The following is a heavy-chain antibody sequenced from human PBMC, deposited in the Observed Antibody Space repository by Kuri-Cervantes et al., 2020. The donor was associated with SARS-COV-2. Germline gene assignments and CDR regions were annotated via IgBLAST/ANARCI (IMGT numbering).Heavy chain of an antibody. CDR3: ARGLVAVVPSPILGLGPHYFSYHLDV. J-gene: IGHJ6*02. CDR1: GGSFNNYY. V-gene: IGHV4-34*01. CDR2: INQSGGT. Sequence: SQTLSLTCAVYGGSFNNYYWSWIRQPPGKGLEWTGDINQSGGTNHSLSLKSRVIISTDTSRNQFSLKLRSVTAADTAVYYCARGLVAVVPSPILGLGPHYFSYHLDVWGQGTTVTVSS. D-gene: IGHD2-2*01.